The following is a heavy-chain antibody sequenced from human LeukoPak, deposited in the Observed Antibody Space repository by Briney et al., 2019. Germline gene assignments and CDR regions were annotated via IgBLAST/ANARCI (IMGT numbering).Heavy chain of an antibody. Sequence: GGSLRLSCAASGFTFSSYGMHWVRQAPGKGLEWVAFIRYDGSNKYYADSVKGRFTISRDNSKNTLYLQMNSLRAEDTAVYYCARPPEERWFSDYWGQGTLVTVSS. CDR3: ARPPEERWFSDY. V-gene: IGHV3-30*02. CDR1: GFTFSSYG. CDR2: IRYDGSNK. D-gene: IGHD4-23*01. J-gene: IGHJ4*02.